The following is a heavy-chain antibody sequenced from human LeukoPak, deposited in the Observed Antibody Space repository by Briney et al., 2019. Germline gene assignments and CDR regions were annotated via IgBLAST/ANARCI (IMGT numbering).Heavy chain of an antibody. J-gene: IGHJ4*02. CDR3: ARVEVTDDF. CDR1: GFTFDDYG. Sequence: GGSLRLSCVASGFTFDDYGMSWVRQTPGKGLEWVSGINWIGSSTSYADSVKGRFTISRDNAKNSLYLQMNSLRAEDTAWYYCARVEVTDDFWGQGTLVTVSS. V-gene: IGHV3-20*04. D-gene: IGHD3-22*01. CDR2: INWIGSST.